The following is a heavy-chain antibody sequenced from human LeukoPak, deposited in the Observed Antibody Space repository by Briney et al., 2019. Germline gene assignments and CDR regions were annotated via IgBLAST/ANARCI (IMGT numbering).Heavy chain of an antibody. J-gene: IGHJ4*02. Sequence: PGGSLRLSCAASGFTFSSYAMSWVRQAPEKGLEWVASISGTGVSTYYADSVKGRFTISRDNSKNTLYLQMNSLRAEDTAVYYCAAKRRGGGYSGYDSDYWGQGTLVTVSS. CDR1: GFTFSSYA. CDR3: AAKRRGGGYSGYDSDY. V-gene: IGHV3-23*01. D-gene: IGHD5-12*01. CDR2: ISGTGVST.